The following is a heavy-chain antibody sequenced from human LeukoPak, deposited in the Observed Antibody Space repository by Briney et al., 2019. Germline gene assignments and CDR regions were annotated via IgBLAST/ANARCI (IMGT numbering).Heavy chain of an antibody. Sequence: ASVKVSCKASGYTFTSYYMHWVRQAPGQGLEWMGIINSSVGSTSYPQKFQDRVTMTRDTSTSTVHMELSSLRSDDTAVYFCARGAEKDHDGYSSTWYDYWGQGTLVTVSS. CDR1: GYTFTSYY. CDR2: INSSVGST. V-gene: IGHV1-46*01. CDR3: ARGAEKDHDGYSSTWYDY. J-gene: IGHJ4*02. D-gene: IGHD6-13*01.